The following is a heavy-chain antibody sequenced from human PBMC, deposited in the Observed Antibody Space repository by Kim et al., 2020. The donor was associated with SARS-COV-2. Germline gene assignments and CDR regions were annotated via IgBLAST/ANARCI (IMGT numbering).Heavy chain of an antibody. Sequence: SVKVSCKASGGTFSSYAISWVRQAPGQGLEWMGGIIPIFGTANYAQKFQGRVTITADESTSTAYMELSSLRSEDTAVYYCARDRVAATYRNWFDPWGQGTLVTVSS. CDR1: GGTFSSYA. J-gene: IGHJ5*02. V-gene: IGHV1-69*13. D-gene: IGHD2-15*01. CDR3: ARDRVAATYRNWFDP. CDR2: IIPIFGTA.